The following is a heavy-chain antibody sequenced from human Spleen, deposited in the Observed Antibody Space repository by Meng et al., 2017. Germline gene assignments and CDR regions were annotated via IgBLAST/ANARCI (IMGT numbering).Heavy chain of an antibody. CDR1: GGSFSDYY. Sequence: VLLRRWGAGLLMPSETLSLTCVASGGSFSDYYWSWIRQPPGKGLEWIGEINHSGSTNYNPSLESRATISVDTSQNNLSLKLSSVTAADSAVYYCARGPTTMAHDFDYWGQGTLVTVSS. V-gene: IGHV4-34*01. CDR3: ARGPTTMAHDFDY. CDR2: INHSGST. D-gene: IGHD4-11*01. J-gene: IGHJ4*02.